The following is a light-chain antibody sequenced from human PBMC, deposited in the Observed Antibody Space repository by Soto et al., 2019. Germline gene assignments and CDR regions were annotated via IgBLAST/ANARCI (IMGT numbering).Light chain of an antibody. V-gene: IGLV2-14*01. CDR2: EAT. CDR3: CSRGSDLTYL. J-gene: IGLJ1*01. Sequence: QSVLTQPASVSGSPGQSITISCTGTSSDVGYYNYVSWYQQHPGKVPKLMIYEATNRPSGISSRFSGSKSGITASLTISGLQAEDEAEYYCCSRGSDLTYLCGTGTKVTVL. CDR1: SSDVGYYNY.